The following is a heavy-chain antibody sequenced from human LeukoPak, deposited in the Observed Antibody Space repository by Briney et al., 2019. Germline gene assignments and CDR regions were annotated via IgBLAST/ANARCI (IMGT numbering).Heavy chain of an antibody. D-gene: IGHD2-2*01. CDR1: GFTVSSNY. Sequence: GGSLRLSCAASGFTVSSNYMSWVRQAPGKGLEWVSVIYSGGSTYYADSVKGRFTISRDNPKNTLYLQMNSLRAEDTAVFYCARYLYRAMPWVWGQGTLVTVSS. CDR3: ARYLYRAMPWV. CDR2: IYSGGST. V-gene: IGHV3-53*01. J-gene: IGHJ4*02.